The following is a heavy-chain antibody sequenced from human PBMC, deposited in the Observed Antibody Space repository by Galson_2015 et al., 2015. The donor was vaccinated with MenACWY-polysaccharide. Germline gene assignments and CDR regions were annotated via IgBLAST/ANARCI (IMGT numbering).Heavy chain of an antibody. V-gene: IGHV3-11*01. Sequence: SLRLSCAASGFTFSVYYMNWIRQAPGKGLEWVSYISTSGTNIYHADSVKGRFTISRDNAKNSLYLQMNSLRAEDTAVYYCAKLGLKWDLPRDYSFYMDVWGKGTMVTVSS. J-gene: IGHJ6*03. CDR1: GFTFSVYY. CDR3: AKLGLKWDLPRDYSFYMDV. D-gene: IGHD1-26*01. CDR2: ISTSGTNI.